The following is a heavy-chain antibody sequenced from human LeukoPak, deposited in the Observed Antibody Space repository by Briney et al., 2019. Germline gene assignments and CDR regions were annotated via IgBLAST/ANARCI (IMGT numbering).Heavy chain of an antibody. CDR2: ISPNSGGT. Sequence: GASVKVSCKASGYIFTNYYIQWVRQAPGQGLEWMGMISPNSGGTTYAQRFHGRFTVTRDTSTSSVYMELSSLTSEDTAVYYCAREEHGGLYDYWAREPWSPSPQ. V-gene: IGHV1-46*01. D-gene: IGHD4-23*01. CDR3: AREEHGGLYDY. J-gene: IGHJ4*02. CDR1: GYIFTNYY.